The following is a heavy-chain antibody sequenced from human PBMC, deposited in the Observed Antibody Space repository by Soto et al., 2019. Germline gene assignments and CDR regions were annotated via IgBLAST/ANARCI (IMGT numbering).Heavy chain of an antibody. CDR2: MNPYSGDT. D-gene: IGHD3-10*01. CDR3: ARGSPGPGDH. J-gene: IGHJ4*02. V-gene: IGHV1-8*02. CDR1: GYTFTNFH. Sequence: QVQLVQSGAEVRKPGASVKVSCKASGYTFTNFHFNWVRQATGQGLEWIGWMNPYSGDTGYAQNFQGRVTMTRDTSINTAYMEMTSLASDDPAVYYCARGSPGPGDHWGQGTPVTVSS.